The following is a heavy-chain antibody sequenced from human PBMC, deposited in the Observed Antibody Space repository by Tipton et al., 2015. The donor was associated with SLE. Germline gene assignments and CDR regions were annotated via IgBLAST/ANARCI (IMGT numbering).Heavy chain of an antibody. D-gene: IGHD6-13*01. Sequence: LRLSCTVSGASIKSGSYFWTWIRQPDGKGLEWSGRMFSSGDTNYNPSLKSRLTMSVDTSKNQFSLTVNSVTAADTAVYYCARENVAADGALDVWGQETMFTVSS. V-gene: IGHV4-61*02. J-gene: IGHJ3*01. CDR3: ARENVAADGALDV. CDR1: GASIKSGSYF. CDR2: MFSSGDT.